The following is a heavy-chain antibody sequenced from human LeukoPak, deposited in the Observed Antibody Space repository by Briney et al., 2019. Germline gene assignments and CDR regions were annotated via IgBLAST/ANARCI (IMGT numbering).Heavy chain of an antibody. CDR2: ISSSGSTI. J-gene: IGHJ3*02. Sequence: PGGSPRLSCAASGFTFSSYEMNWVRQAPGKGLEWVSYISSSGSTIYYADSVKGRFTISRDNAKNSLYLQMNSLRAEDTAVYYCAGYYYDSSGYYRHDAFDIWGQGTMVTVSS. CDR1: GFTFSSYE. CDR3: AGYYYDSSGYYRHDAFDI. V-gene: IGHV3-48*03. D-gene: IGHD3-22*01.